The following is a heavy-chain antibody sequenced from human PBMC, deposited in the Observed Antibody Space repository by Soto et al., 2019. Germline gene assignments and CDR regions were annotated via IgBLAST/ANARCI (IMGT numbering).Heavy chain of an antibody. CDR3: ARHGDAPDYYYGMDV. J-gene: IGHJ6*02. Sequence: QVQLVQSGAEVKKPGASVKVSCKASGYTFNSYGISWMRQAPGQGLEWMGWISCYNGNTDYAHEVQGRVTMTKDTSTETVYMELRSRRSDDTAVYYCARHGDAPDYYYGMDVWGQGTTVTVSS. D-gene: IGHD3-10*01. CDR2: ISCYNGNT. CDR1: GYTFNSYG. V-gene: IGHV1-18*01.